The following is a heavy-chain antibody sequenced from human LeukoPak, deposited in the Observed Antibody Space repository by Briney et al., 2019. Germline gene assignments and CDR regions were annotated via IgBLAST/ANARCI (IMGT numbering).Heavy chain of an antibody. CDR2: IYHSGTT. V-gene: IGHV4-31*03. Sequence: SQTPSLTCTVSGASISSGGFYWNWIRQQPGKGLEWIGYIYHSGTTYYNPSLKSRVTISVDTSKNQFSLKLTSVTAADTAVYYCAREMRGFGEFEYWGQGTLVTVSS. J-gene: IGHJ4*02. CDR1: GASISSGGFY. CDR3: AREMRGFGEFEY. D-gene: IGHD3-10*01.